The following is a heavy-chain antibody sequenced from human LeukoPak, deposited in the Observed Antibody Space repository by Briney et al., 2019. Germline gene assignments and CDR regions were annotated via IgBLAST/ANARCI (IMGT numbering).Heavy chain of an antibody. CDR2: ISYDGSNK. V-gene: IGHV3-30*18. J-gene: IGHJ4*02. CDR3: AKDLYSSGSYSDY. D-gene: IGHD3-10*01. Sequence: PGVSLRLSCAASGFTFSSYGMHWVRQAPGKGLEWVAVISYDGSNKYYADSVKGRFTISRDNSKNTLYLQMNSLRAEDTAVYYCAKDLYSSGSYSDYWGQGTLVTVSS. CDR1: GFTFSSYG.